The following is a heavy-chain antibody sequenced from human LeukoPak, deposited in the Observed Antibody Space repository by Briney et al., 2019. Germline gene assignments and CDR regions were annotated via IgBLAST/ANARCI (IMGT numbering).Heavy chain of an antibody. Sequence: SETLSLTCTVSGGSISSYCWSWIRQPAGKGLEWIGRIYTSGSTNYNPSLKSRVTMSVDTSKNQFSLKLSSVTAADTAVYYCARDRYLGYSYGYIGNWFDPWGQGTLVTVSS. V-gene: IGHV4-4*07. D-gene: IGHD5-18*01. J-gene: IGHJ5*02. CDR2: IYTSGST. CDR3: ARDRYLGYSYGYIGNWFDP. CDR1: GGSISSYC.